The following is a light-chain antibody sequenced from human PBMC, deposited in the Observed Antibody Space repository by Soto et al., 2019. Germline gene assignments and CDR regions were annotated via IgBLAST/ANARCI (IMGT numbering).Light chain of an antibody. CDR3: MQGTHWPYT. J-gene: IGKJ2*01. V-gene: IGKV2-30*01. CDR1: RSLIYTDGNTY. CDR2: KVS. Sequence: DVVMTQSPLSLPVTLGQPASISCRTSRSLIYTDGNTYLKWFHQRPGQSPRRLFAKVSNRDSGVPDRFSGSGSGTDFTLKISRVEAEDVGLYYCMQGTHWPYTFGQGTKLEIK.